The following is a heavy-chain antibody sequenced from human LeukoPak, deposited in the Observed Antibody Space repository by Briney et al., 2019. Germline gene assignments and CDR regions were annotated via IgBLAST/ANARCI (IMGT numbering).Heavy chain of an antibody. CDR1: GFIFSNYG. J-gene: IGHJ4*02. CDR3: ARDYDFWSGPYY. Sequence: GGSLRLSCAASGFIFSNYGMHWVRQAPGKGLEWVANIKQDGSEKYYVDSVKGRFTISRDNAKNSLYLQMNSLRAEDTAVYYCARDYDFWSGPYYWGQGTLVTVSS. V-gene: IGHV3-7*01. CDR2: IKQDGSEK. D-gene: IGHD3-3*01.